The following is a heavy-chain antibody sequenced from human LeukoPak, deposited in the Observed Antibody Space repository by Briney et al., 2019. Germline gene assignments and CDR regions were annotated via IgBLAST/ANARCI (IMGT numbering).Heavy chain of an antibody. Sequence: GGSLRLSCVASGLTFSSYAMHWVRQPPGKGLEWVAVISSDGSNKYHADSVKGRFTISRDDHKNTLYLQMNSLRGDDTAVYYCARDKYSDYWGQGTLVTVSS. CDR1: GLTFSSYA. J-gene: IGHJ4*02. D-gene: IGHD2-21*01. CDR2: ISSDGSNK. V-gene: IGHV3-30-3*01. CDR3: ARDKYSDY.